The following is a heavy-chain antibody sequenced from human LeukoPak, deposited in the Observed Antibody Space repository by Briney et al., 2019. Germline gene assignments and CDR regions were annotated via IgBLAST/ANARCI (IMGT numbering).Heavy chain of an antibody. CDR3: AREGGIAARRGPYWYFDL. CDR1: GFTFSSYA. J-gene: IGHJ2*01. Sequence: GRSLRLSCAASGFTFSSYAMHWVRQAPGKGLEWVAVISYDGSNKYYADSVKGRFTISRDNSKNTLYLQMNSLRAEDTAVYYCAREGGIAARRGPYWYFDLWGRGTLVTVSS. CDR2: ISYDGSNK. D-gene: IGHD6-6*01. V-gene: IGHV3-30-3*01.